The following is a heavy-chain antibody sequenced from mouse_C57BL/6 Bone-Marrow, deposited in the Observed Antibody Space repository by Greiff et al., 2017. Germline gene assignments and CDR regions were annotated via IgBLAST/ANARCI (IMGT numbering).Heavy chain of an antibody. Sequence: EVKLQESGGDLVKPGGSLKLSCAASGFTFSSYGMSWVRQTPDKRLEWVASISSGGSYTYYPDSVKGRFTISRDNAKNTLYLQLSSLKSEDTAMYYCAGRGMVTHYFDYWGQGTTLTVSS. CDR2: ISSGGSYT. CDR3: AGRGMVTHYFDY. D-gene: IGHD2-3*01. V-gene: IGHV5-6*02. CDR1: GFTFSSYG. J-gene: IGHJ2*01.